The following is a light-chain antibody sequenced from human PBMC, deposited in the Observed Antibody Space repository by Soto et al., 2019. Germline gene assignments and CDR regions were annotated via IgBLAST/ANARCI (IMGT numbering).Light chain of an antibody. Sequence: QSVLTQPASVSGSPGQSITISCTGTSSDVGAYNYVSWYQQPPGKAPKLIIYEVTNRPSGLSNRFSGSKSGNTASLTISGLQAEDEADYYCSSYTSSSTRLVFGGGTKLTVL. CDR2: EVT. CDR3: SSYTSSSTRLV. V-gene: IGLV2-14*01. CDR1: SSDVGAYNY. J-gene: IGLJ2*01.